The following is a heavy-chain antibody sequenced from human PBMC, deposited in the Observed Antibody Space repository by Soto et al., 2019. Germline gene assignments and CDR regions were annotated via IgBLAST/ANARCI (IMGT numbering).Heavy chain of an antibody. CDR2: ILYDGSNK. CDR3: AREAYSSSSGDYYGMDV. J-gene: IGHJ6*02. Sequence: PGRPPRLACAASGLTFSGSAIHWVRQAPGKGLEWVALILYDGSNKYYADSVKGRLIISRDNSKNTLYLQMSSLGVEDTAVYYCAREAYSSSSGDYYGMDVWGQGTTVTGSS. CDR1: GLTFSGSA. D-gene: IGHD6-6*01. V-gene: IGHV3-30-3*01.